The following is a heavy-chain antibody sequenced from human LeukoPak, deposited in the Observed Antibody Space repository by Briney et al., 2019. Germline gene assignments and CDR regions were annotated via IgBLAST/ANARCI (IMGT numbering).Heavy chain of an antibody. D-gene: IGHD6-19*01. CDR3: ARGYWLVVEDH. J-gene: IGHJ4*02. Sequence: GASVKVSCKASGGTFSSYAISWVRQAPGQGLEWMGGIIPIFGTANYAQKFQGRVTMTTDTSTSTAYMELRSLRSDDTAVYYCARGYWLVVEDHWGQGTLVTVSS. V-gene: IGHV1-69*05. CDR1: GGTFSSYA. CDR2: IIPIFGTA.